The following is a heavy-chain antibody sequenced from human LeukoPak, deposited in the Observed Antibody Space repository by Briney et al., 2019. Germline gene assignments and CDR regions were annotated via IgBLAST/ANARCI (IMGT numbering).Heavy chain of an antibody. D-gene: IGHD5-18*01. CDR2: IIPILGIA. CDR1: GGTFSSYA. CDR3: ARSGYSYGPFDY. J-gene: IGHJ4*02. V-gene: IGHV1-69*04. Sequence: SVKVSCKASGGTFSSYAISWVRQAPGQGLEWMGRIIPILGIANYAQKFQGRVTITADKSTSTAYMELSSLRSEDTAVYYCARSGYSYGPFDYWGQGTLVTVSS.